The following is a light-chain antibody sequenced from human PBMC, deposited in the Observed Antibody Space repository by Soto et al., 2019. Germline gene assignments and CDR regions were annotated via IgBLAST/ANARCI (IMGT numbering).Light chain of an antibody. CDR1: HSIVYIYNNKNN. CDR2: GAS. Sequence: DIVMTQSPDSLAVSLGEGSTIHCKAGHSIVYIYNNKNNLAWYQQRPGQPPQLLVYGASTRKSGVPDRFSGSGSGTDFTLSISSLQAEDVAVYYCQQYYSTPRTFGQGTKVDIK. V-gene: IGKV4-1*01. J-gene: IGKJ1*01. CDR3: QQYYSTPRT.